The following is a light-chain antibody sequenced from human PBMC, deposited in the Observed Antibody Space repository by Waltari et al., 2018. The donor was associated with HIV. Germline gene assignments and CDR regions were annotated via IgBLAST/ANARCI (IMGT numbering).Light chain of an antibody. Sequence: DIVMTQSPDSLVVSLGERATINCKSSQSVLYSSNNKNYLAWYQQKPGQPPKLLISWASTRESGVPDRFSGSGSGTDFTLTISSLQAEDVAVYYCQQYYSFLVTFGQGTKLEIK. CDR1: QSVLYSSNNKNY. CDR2: WAS. V-gene: IGKV4-1*01. J-gene: IGKJ2*01. CDR3: QQYYSFLVT.